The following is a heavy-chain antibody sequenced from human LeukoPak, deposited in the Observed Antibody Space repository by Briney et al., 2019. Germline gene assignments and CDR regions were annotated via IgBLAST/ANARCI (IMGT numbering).Heavy chain of an antibody. V-gene: IGHV3-30-3*01. CDR3: ASRGYDTSGYRFDY. CDR1: GFTFSSYA. Sequence: GGSLRLSCAASGFTFSSYAMHWVRQAPGKGLEWVAVISYDGSNKYYADSVKGRFTISRDNFKNTLYLQMSSLRAEDTALYYCASRGYDTSGYRFDYWGQGSLATVSS. D-gene: IGHD3-22*01. CDR2: ISYDGSNK. J-gene: IGHJ4*02.